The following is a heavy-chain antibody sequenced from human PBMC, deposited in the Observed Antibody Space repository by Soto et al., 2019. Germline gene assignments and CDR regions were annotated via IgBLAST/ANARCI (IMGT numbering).Heavy chain of an antibody. CDR1: GFTFSSYN. J-gene: IGHJ4*02. Sequence: GGSLRLSCAASGFTFSSYNMNWVRQAPGKGLEWVSSISSSSSYIYYADSVKGRFTISRDNAKNSLYLQMSSLRAEDTAVYYCARVRYYDSSAYYLWGQGTLVTVSS. CDR2: ISSSSSYI. V-gene: IGHV3-21*01. D-gene: IGHD3-22*01. CDR3: ARVRYYDSSAYYL.